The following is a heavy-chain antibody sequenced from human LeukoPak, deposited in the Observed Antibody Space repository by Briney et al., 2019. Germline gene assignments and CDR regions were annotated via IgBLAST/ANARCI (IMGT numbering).Heavy chain of an antibody. CDR3: AKVPVWQQLVDY. V-gene: IGHV3-23*01. D-gene: IGHD6-13*01. CDR2: ITASGDT. J-gene: IGHJ4*02. Sequence: GGSLRLSCEASGFSFSSYAMSWVRQGPGKGLEWVSGITASGDTYYADSLKGRLTISRDNSRNTLYLQMNSLRADDTALYYCAKVPVWQQLVDYWGQGTLVTVSS. CDR1: GFSFSSYA.